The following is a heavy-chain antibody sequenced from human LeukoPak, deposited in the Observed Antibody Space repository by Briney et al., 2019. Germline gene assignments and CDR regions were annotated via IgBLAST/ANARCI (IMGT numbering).Heavy chain of an antibody. V-gene: IGHV1-69*13. CDR2: IIPISGTA. D-gene: IGHD3-22*01. Sequence: SVKVSCKASGGTFSSYAISWVRQAPGQGLEWMGGIIPISGTANYAQKFQGRVTITADESTSTAYMELSSLRSEDTAVYYCARGMEDYYDSSGYYYDYYCYGMDVWGQGTTVTVSS. CDR1: GGTFSSYA. J-gene: IGHJ6*02. CDR3: ARGMEDYYDSSGYYYDYYCYGMDV.